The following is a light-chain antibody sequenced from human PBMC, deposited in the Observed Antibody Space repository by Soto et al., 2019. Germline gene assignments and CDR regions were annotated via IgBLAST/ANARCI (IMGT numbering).Light chain of an antibody. CDR1: QSVSSKY. CDR2: GTS. CDR3: QQYSSSLFT. Sequence: EIGLTQSPGTLSLSPGERATLSCRASQSVSSKYLAWYQQKPGQAPRVLIYGTSIRASGVPERFSGGGSGTDFTLTITRLEPEDFAVYYCQQYSSSLFTFGPGTKVDFK. V-gene: IGKV3-20*01. J-gene: IGKJ3*01.